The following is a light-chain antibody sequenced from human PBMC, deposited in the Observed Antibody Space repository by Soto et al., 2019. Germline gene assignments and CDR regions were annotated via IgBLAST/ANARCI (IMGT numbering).Light chain of an antibody. CDR3: QQRSNWPRLT. J-gene: IGKJ4*01. Sequence: EIVLTQSPATLSLSPGERATLSSRASQSVSSYLAWYQQKPGQAPRLLIYDASNRATGIPARFSGSGSGTDFTLTISSLEPEDFAVYYCQQRSNWPRLTFGGGTKVEI. V-gene: IGKV3-11*01. CDR1: QSVSSY. CDR2: DAS.